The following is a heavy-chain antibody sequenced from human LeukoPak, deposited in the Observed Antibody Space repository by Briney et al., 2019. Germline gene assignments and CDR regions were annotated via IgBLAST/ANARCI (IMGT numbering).Heavy chain of an antibody. V-gene: IGHV4-39*06. Sequence: SETLPLTCTVSGCSLSSSIYSWGRIRQPPGKGLEWIGSSYYSGCTYHNPHLKRRVNISGDTSKNQSALKLSSVAAADTAVYCCAGIYSYGSMGAFDIWGQGTMVTVSS. D-gene: IGHD5-18*01. CDR1: GCSLSSSIYS. CDR2: SYYSGCT. CDR3: AGIYSYGSMGAFDI. J-gene: IGHJ3*02.